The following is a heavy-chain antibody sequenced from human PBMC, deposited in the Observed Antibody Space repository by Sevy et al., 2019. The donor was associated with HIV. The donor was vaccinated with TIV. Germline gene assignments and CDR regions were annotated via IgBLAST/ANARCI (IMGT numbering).Heavy chain of an antibody. J-gene: IGHJ4*02. Sequence: GGSLRLSCAASGFTFSSYWMHWVRQAPGKGLVWVSRINSVGSSTSYADSVKGRFTISRDNAKNTLYLQMNSLRAEDTAVYYLARYQHSSCWWKFGYWGQGTLVTVSS. V-gene: IGHV3-74*01. CDR2: INSVGSST. CDR3: ARYQHSSCWWKFGY. D-gene: IGHD6-19*01. CDR1: GFTFSSYW.